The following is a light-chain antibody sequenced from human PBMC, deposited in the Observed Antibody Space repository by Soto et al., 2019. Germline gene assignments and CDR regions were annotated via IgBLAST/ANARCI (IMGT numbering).Light chain of an antibody. CDR2: LNSDGSH. J-gene: IGLJ1*01. CDR1: SGHSSYA. CDR3: QTWGTGDV. Sequence: QSVLTQSPSASASLGASVKLTCTLSSGHSSYAIAWHQQQPEKGPRYLMKLNSDGSHSKGDGIPDRFSGSSSGAERYLTISSLQSEDAADYYCQTWGTGDVFGTGTKLTVL. V-gene: IGLV4-69*01.